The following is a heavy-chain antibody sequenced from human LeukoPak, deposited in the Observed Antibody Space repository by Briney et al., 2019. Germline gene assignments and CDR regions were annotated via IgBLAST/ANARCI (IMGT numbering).Heavy chain of an antibody. Sequence: SETLSLTCTVSGDSISSGDYYWSWIRQPAGKGLEWIGRISSSGSTNYNPSLKSRVTISVDTSKNQFSLKLSSVTAADTAVYYCARVWIGEPLYYWGQGTLVTVSS. J-gene: IGHJ4*02. CDR3: ARVWIGEPLYY. V-gene: IGHV4-61*02. D-gene: IGHD4-17*01. CDR2: ISSSGST. CDR1: GDSISSGDYY.